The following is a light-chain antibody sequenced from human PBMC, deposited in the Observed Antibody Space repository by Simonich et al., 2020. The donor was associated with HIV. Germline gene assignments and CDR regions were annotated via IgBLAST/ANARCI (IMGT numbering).Light chain of an antibody. Sequence: IVMTQSPATLSVSPGERATLSCRASQSIASNLAWYQQKPGQAPRLLIYGESSRATCVPARFSGSGFGTEFSLTISSMQSEDFAVYYCQQYNNWPSPFTFGPGTKVDIK. CDR2: GES. CDR3: QQYNNWPSPFT. J-gene: IGKJ3*01. V-gene: IGKV3-15*01. CDR1: QSIASN.